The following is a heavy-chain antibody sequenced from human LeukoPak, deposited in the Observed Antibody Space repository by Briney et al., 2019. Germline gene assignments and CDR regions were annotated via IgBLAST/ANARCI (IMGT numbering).Heavy chain of an antibody. J-gene: IGHJ6*02. D-gene: IGHD3-10*01. V-gene: IGHV1-24*01. CDR2: FDPEDGET. CDR3: ATAPPGWFGELLSYYYGMDV. Sequence: ASVKVSCKVSGYTLTELSMHWVRQAPGKGLEWMGGFDPEDGETIYAQKFQGRVTMTEDTSTDTAYMELCSLRSEDTAVYYCATAPPGWFGELLSYYYGMDVWGQGTTVTVSS. CDR1: GYTLTELS.